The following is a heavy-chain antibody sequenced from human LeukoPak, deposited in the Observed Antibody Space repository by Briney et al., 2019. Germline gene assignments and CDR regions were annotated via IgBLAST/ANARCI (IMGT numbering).Heavy chain of an antibody. CDR3: ARGITRRRTFDI. Sequence: SETLSLTCTVSGGSVSSGDYYWSWIRQPPGKGLEWIGYIYYSGSTYYNPSLKSRITISVDTSKNQFSLKLSSVTAADTALYYCARGITRRRTFDIWGQGTMVTVSS. J-gene: IGHJ3*02. D-gene: IGHD3-10*01. CDR2: IYYSGST. V-gene: IGHV4-30-4*01. CDR1: GGSVSSGDYY.